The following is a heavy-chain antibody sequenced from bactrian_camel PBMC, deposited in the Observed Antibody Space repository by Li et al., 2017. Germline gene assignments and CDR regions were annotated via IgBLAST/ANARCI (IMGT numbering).Heavy chain of an antibody. CDR2: VSPGDGYR. D-gene: IGHD6*01. J-gene: IGHJ4*01. CDR1: GRTYDKWC. V-gene: IGHV3S54*01. Sequence: HVQLVESGGESVQAGGSLRLSCEGSGRTYDKWCMGWFRQVPGKQREGVASVSPGDGYRYYADSVKGRFAISRDNAKNTVYLQMNSLESEDTALYYCAATGSSWGGDYVVWGQGTQVTVS. CDR3: AATGSSWGGDYVV.